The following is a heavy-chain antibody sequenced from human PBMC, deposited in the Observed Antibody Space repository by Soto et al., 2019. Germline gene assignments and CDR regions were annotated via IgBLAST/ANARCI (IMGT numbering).Heavy chain of an antibody. J-gene: IGHJ6*03. CDR2: LNHSGST. V-gene: IGHV4-34*01. CDR3: ARGGDTVTTFDYYYMDV. Sequence: QVQLQQWGAGLLKPSETLSLTCAVYGGSFSGYYWSWIRQPPGKGLEWIGELNHSGSTNYNPSLKSRVTISVDTSKNQFSLKLSSVTAADTAVYYCARGGDTVTTFDYYYMDVWGKGTTVTVSS. D-gene: IGHD4-17*01. CDR1: GGSFSGYY.